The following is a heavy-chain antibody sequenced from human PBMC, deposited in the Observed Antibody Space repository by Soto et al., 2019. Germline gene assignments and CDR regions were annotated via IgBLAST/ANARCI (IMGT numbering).Heavy chain of an antibody. J-gene: IGHJ5*02. CDR3: ASRPSGSGFDP. CDR1: GGSISSGGYY. D-gene: IGHD1-26*01. CDR2: MYHSGST. Sequence: KPSETLSLTCTVSGGSISSGGYYWSWIRQFPGKGLEWIGYMYHSGSTYYNPSLKSRVTISIDRSKNQFSLKLSSVTAADTAVYYCASRPSGSGFDPWGQGTLVTVSS. V-gene: IGHV4-30-2*06.